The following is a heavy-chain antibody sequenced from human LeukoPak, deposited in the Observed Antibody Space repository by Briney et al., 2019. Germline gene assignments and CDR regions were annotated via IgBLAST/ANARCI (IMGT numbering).Heavy chain of an antibody. J-gene: IGHJ6*02. D-gene: IGHD3-9*01. V-gene: IGHV1-69*04. CDR1: GGTFSSYA. CDR3: ARSGVRYFDWDTDYYYYGMDV. CDR2: IIPIFGIA. Sequence: SVKVSCKASGGTFSSYAISWVRQAPGQGLEWMGRIIPIFGIANYAQKFQGRVMITADKSTSTAYMELSSLRSEDTAVYYCARSGVRYFDWDTDYYYYGMDVWGQGTTVTVSS.